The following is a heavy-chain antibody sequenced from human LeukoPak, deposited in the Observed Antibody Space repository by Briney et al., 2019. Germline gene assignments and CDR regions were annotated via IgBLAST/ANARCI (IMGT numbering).Heavy chain of an antibody. CDR2: INPNSGGT. CDR1: GYTFTGYY. Sequence: GASVKVSCKASGYTFTGYYLHWVRQAPGQGLEWMGRINPNSGGTNYAQKFQGRVTMTRDTSTSTAYMELSRLRSDDTAMYYCARDGSPFYDSSGYYYEVYWGQGTLVTVSS. D-gene: IGHD3-22*01. J-gene: IGHJ4*02. CDR3: ARDGSPFYDSSGYYYEVY. V-gene: IGHV1-2*06.